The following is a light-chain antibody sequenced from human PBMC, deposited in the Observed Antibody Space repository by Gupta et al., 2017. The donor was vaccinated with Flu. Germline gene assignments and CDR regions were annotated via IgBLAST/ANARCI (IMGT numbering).Light chain of an antibody. CDR2: AAS. CDR3: QQGDSTPQT. Sequence: DIQMTQSPSSLSASVGDRVTMTCRASQSVSNFLHWYQQKPGKAPKLLIYAASTLQGGVPSRFSGSGSGTDFTLTINSLQPADFATYYCQQGDSTPQTFGRGTTVEIK. J-gene: IGKJ4*02. CDR1: QSVSNF. V-gene: IGKV1-39*01.